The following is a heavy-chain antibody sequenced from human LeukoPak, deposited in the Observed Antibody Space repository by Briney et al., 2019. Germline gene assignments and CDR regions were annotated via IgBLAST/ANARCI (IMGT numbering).Heavy chain of an antibody. Sequence: SGPTLVKPTQTLTLTCTFSGFSLSTSGMRVSWIRQPPGKALEWLARSDWDDDKFYSTSLKTRLTISKDTSKDQVVLTMTNMDPVDTATYYCARTYCSAGSCYFLFDCWGQGTLVTVSS. D-gene: IGHD2-15*01. V-gene: IGHV2-70*04. CDR2: SDWDDDK. CDR1: GFSLSTSGMR. CDR3: ARTYCSAGSCYFLFDC. J-gene: IGHJ4*02.